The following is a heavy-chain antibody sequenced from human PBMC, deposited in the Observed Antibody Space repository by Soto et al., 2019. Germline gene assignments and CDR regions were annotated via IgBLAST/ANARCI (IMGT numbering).Heavy chain of an antibody. CDR2: ISGSGGST. D-gene: IGHD6-6*01. J-gene: IGHJ6*03. V-gene: IGHV3-23*01. Sequence: GGSLRLSCAASGFTFSSYAMSWVRQAPGKGLEWVSAISGSGGSTYYADSVKGRFTISRDNSKNTLYLQMNSLRAEDTAVYYCARELGESSSSYYYYYMDVWGKGTTVTVSS. CDR3: ARELGESSSSYYYYYMDV. CDR1: GFTFSSYA.